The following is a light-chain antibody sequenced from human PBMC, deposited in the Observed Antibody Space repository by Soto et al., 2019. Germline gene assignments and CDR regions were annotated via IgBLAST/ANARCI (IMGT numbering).Light chain of an antibody. CDR3: QQYNDWPPLT. V-gene: IGKV3-15*01. CDR1: QSVSSN. CDR2: GAS. J-gene: IGKJ4*01. Sequence: EIVLTQSPVTLSVSPWERATLSCRASQSVSSNLAWYQQKPGQAPRLLIYGASTRATGIPDRFSGSGSGTEFTLTISSLQSEDFAVYYCQQYNDWPPLTFGGGTKVEIK.